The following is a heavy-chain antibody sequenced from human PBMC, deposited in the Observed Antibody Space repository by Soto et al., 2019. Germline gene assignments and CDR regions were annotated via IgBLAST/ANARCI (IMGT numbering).Heavy chain of an antibody. CDR2: ISAAGDP. V-gene: IGHV3-13*05. CDR3: ARTDRDFYGLDV. CDR1: GFTFRNYD. J-gene: IGHJ6*02. Sequence: EVQLVEPGGGLVQPGGSLRLSCEASGFTFRNYDMHWVRQGTGKGLEWVSGISAAGDPDYADSVEGRFTISRENAQNSFCLQMNSLRVGYTAVYYCARTDRDFYGLDVLGQWTKVIVSS.